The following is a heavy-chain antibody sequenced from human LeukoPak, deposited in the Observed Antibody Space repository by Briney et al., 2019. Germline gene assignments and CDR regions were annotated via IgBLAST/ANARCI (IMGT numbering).Heavy chain of an antibody. CDR1: GGTFSSYA. J-gene: IGHJ6*02. CDR3: ARDHYRGAVAHGGYYYYGMDV. D-gene: IGHD6-19*01. CDR2: IIPIFGTA. V-gene: IGHV1-69*13. Sequence: GASVKVSCKASGGTFSSYAISWVRQAPGQGLEWMGGIIPIFGTANYAQKFQGRVTITADESTSTAYMELSSLRSEDTAVYYCARDHYRGAVAHGGYYYYGMDVWGQGTPVTVSS.